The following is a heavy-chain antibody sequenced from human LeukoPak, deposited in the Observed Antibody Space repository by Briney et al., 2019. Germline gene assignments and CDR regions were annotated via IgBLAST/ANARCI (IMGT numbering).Heavy chain of an antibody. J-gene: IGHJ4*02. CDR3: ARDSSGFPRDASDY. CDR1: GYTFINYG. V-gene: IGHV1-18*01. Sequence: ASVKVSCKASGYTFINYGISWVRQAPGQGLEWMGWISAYNGNTNYAQKFQGRVTMTTDTSTSTAYMDLRSLRSEDTAVYFCARDSSGFPRDASDYWGQGTLVTVSS. CDR2: ISAYNGNT. D-gene: IGHD3-22*01.